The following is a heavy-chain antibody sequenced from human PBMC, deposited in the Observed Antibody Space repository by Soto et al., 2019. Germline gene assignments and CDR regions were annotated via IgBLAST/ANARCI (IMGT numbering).Heavy chain of an antibody. Sequence: QVQLVQSGAEVKKPGASVKVSCKASGYTFTSYAMHWVRQAPGQRLEWMGWINAGNGNTKYSQKFQGRVTITRDTSASTADMELSSLRSEDTAVYYCARSIMVVTAADYWGQGTLVTVSS. V-gene: IGHV1-3*01. CDR1: GYTFTSYA. D-gene: IGHD2-21*02. CDR2: INAGNGNT. CDR3: ARSIMVVTAADY. J-gene: IGHJ4*02.